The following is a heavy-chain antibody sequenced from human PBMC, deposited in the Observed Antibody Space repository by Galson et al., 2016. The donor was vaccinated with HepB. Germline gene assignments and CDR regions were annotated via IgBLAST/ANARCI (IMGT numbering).Heavy chain of an antibody. J-gene: IGHJ6*02. D-gene: IGHD6-13*01. Sequence: SETLSLTCTVSGGSISSTPYYWGWIRQPPGKGLEWIGSVYYSGTSYYTPSLKSRVTISVDTSKNQFSLKLSSVTAADTAVYYCARHQNAAGGPLAMDVWGQGPTVTVSS. CDR1: GGSISSTPYY. CDR3: ARHQNAAGGPLAMDV. V-gene: IGHV4-39*01. CDR2: VYYSGTS.